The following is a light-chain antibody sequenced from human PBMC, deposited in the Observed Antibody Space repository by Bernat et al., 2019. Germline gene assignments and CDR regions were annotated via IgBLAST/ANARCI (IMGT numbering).Light chain of an antibody. Sequence: QSALTQPASVSGSPGQSITISCTGTSSDVGSYNLVSWYQQQPGKAPKLMIYEGSKRPSGVSNRLSGSKSGNTASLTISGLQAEDEADYYCCSDAGSITYVFGTGTKVTVL. CDR3: CSDAGSITYV. V-gene: IGLV2-23*01. CDR1: SSDVGSYNL. J-gene: IGLJ1*01. CDR2: EGS.